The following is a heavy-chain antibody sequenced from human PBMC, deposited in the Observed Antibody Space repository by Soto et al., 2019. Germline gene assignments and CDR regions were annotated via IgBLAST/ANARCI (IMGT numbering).Heavy chain of an antibody. CDR1: GYIFSNYA. CDR3: ARDRWYCGGDSCYLRAFDI. J-gene: IGHJ3*02. V-gene: IGHV1-3*01. CDR2: INAGDGDT. Sequence: ASVKVSCKASGYIFSNYAMHWVRQAPGQRLEWMGWINAGDGDTKYSQKFQGRVTTTRDTSASTAYMELSTLRSEDTAVYYCARDRWYCGGDSCYLRAFDIWGQGTLVTVSS. D-gene: IGHD2-15*01.